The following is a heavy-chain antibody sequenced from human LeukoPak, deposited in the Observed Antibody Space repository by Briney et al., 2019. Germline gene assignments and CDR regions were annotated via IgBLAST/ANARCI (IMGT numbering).Heavy chain of an antibody. CDR3: AKRHGSGIDY. CDR2: INPSGGSK. J-gene: IGHJ4*02. D-gene: IGHD3-10*01. V-gene: IGHV1-46*01. CDR1: GYTFTSYY. Sequence: ASVKVSCKASGYTFTSYYMHWVRQAPGQGLEWMGIINPSGGSKSYAQKFQGRVTMTRDMSTSTVYMELSSLRSEDTAVYYCAKRHGSGIDYWGQGTLVTVSS.